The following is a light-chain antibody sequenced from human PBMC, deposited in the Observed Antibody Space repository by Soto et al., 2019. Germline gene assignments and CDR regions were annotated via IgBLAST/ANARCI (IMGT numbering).Light chain of an antibody. CDR2: EVS. CDR3: SSYTSSSTLPFV. CDR1: SSDVGGYNY. J-gene: IGLJ1*01. Sequence: QSALTQPASVSGSPGQSITISSTGTSSDVGGYNYVSWYQQHPGKAPKLMIYEVSNRPSGVSNRFSGSKSGNTASLTISGLQAEDEADYYCSSYTSSSTLPFVFGTGTRSPS. V-gene: IGLV2-14*01.